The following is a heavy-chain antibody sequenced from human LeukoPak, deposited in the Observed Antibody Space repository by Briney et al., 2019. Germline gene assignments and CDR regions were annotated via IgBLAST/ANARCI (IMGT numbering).Heavy chain of an antibody. J-gene: IGHJ4*02. CDR1: GFTFDDYA. CDR3: AKDQGYSAYDFYF. D-gene: IGHD5-12*01. Sequence: GRSLRLSCTASGFTFDDYAMHWVRQAPGKGLEWVAFIRYDGSNKYYADSVKGRFTISRDNSKNTLYLQMNSLRAEDTAVYYCAKDQGYSAYDFYFWGQGTLVTVSS. V-gene: IGHV3-30*02. CDR2: IRYDGSNK.